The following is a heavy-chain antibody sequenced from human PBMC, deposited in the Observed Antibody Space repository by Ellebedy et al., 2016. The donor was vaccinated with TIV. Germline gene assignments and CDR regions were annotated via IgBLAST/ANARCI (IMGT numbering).Heavy chain of an antibody. Sequence: GESLKISCAASGFTFNNYAMSWVRQAPGKGLEWVSAISGSGGSTYYADSVKGRFTISRDNSKNTLYLQMNSPRAEDTAVYYCAKSAQTVTRRGNWLDPWGQGTLVTVSS. D-gene: IGHD4-11*01. CDR3: AKSAQTVTRRGNWLDP. CDR1: GFTFNNYA. J-gene: IGHJ5*02. V-gene: IGHV3-23*01. CDR2: ISGSGGST.